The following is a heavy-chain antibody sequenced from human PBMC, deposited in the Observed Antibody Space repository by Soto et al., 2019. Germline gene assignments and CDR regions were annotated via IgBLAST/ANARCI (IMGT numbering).Heavy chain of an antibody. V-gene: IGHV4-59*01. J-gene: IGHJ4*02. CDR3: ARQRYYVFWSGYYNYFDY. CDR1: GGSISSYY. D-gene: IGHD3-3*01. Sequence: SETLSLTCTVSGGSISSYYWSWIRQPPGKGLEWIGYIYYSGSTNYNPSLKSRVTISVDTSKNQFSLKLSSVTAADTAVYYCARQRYYVFWSGYYNYFDYWGQGTLVTVSS. CDR2: IYYSGST.